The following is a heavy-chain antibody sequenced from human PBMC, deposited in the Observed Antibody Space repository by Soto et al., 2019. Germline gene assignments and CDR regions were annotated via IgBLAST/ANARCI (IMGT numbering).Heavy chain of an antibody. V-gene: IGHV4-34*01. CDR1: GGSFSGYY. CDR3: ARGRQKTTVIQPPFDY. Sequence: QVQLQQWGAGLLKPSETLSLTCAVYGGSFSGYYWSWIRQPPGKGLEWIGEINHSGSTNYNPSLKSRVTISVDTSKNQFSLKLSSVTAADTAVYYCARGRQKTTVIQPPFDYWGQGTLVTVSS. D-gene: IGHD4-17*01. CDR2: INHSGST. J-gene: IGHJ4*02.